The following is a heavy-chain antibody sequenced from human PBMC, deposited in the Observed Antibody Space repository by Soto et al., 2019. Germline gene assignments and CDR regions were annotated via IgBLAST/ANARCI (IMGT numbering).Heavy chain of an antibody. D-gene: IGHD3-22*01. CDR2: ISTYNGNT. CDR3: ARERSGYYYRFEP. V-gene: IGHV1-18*01. CDR1: GYTFTSNG. Sequence: QGQLVQSGAEMKNPGASVKVSCKASGYTFTSNGISWVRQAPGQGLEWMGWISTYNGNTNYAQKLQGRVTMTTDTSTSTAYMELRSLRSDDTAVYYCARERSGYYYRFEPWGQGTLVTVSS. J-gene: IGHJ5*02.